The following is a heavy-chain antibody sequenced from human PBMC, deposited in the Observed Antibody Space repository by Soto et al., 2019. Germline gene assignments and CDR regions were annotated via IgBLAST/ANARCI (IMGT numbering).Heavy chain of an antibody. Sequence: QVQLVESGGGVVQPGRSLRLSCAASGFTFSSYAMHWVRQAPGKGLEWVAVISYDGSNKYYADSVKGRFTISRDNSKNTLYLQMNSLRAEDTAVYYCARDLPSLYSSGWYGGGADYWGQGTLVTVSS. CDR1: GFTFSSYA. CDR3: ARDLPSLYSSGWYGGGADY. D-gene: IGHD6-19*01. J-gene: IGHJ4*02. CDR2: ISYDGSNK. V-gene: IGHV3-30-3*01.